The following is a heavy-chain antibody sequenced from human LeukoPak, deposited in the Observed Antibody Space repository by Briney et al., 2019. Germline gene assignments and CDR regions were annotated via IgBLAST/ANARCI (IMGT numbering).Heavy chain of an antibody. CDR1: GATFSSYA. Sequence: ASVKVSCKASGATFSSYAISWVRQAPGQGLEWMGGIIPIFGTANYAQKFQGRVTITTDESTSTAYMELSSLRSEDTAVYYCAGGGTARPSSDYYYYMDVWGKGTTVTVSS. J-gene: IGHJ6*03. CDR2: IIPIFGTA. V-gene: IGHV1-69*05. CDR3: AGGGTARPSSDYYYYMDV. D-gene: IGHD6-6*01.